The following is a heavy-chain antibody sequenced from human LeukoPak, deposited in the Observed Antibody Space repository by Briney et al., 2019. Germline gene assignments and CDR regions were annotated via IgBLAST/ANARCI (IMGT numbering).Heavy chain of an antibody. J-gene: IGHJ4*02. CDR1: GGTFSSYA. D-gene: IGHD5-18*01. CDR3: AREPLRGYSYGGYFDY. Sequence: ASVKVSCKASGGTFSSYAISWVRQPPGQGLEWMGGIIPIFGTANYAQKFQGRVTITADESTSTAYMELSSLRSEDTAVYYCAREPLRGYSYGGYFDYWGQGTLVTVSS. CDR2: IIPIFGTA. V-gene: IGHV1-69*13.